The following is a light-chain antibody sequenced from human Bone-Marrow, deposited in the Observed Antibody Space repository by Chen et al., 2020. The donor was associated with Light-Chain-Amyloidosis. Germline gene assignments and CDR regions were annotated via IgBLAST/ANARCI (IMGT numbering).Light chain of an antibody. CDR2: DDS. J-gene: IGLJ3*02. CDR1: NNGSTS. CDR3: QVWDRSSDRPV. V-gene: IGLV3-21*02. Sequence: SYVLPQPSSVLVASGSTSTIACWGNNNGSTSVDWYQQTPDQAPLLVFYDDSDRPSGIPERLSGYKSGKTATLTSSRVEAGDEADYYCQVWDRSSDRPVFGGGTKLTVL.